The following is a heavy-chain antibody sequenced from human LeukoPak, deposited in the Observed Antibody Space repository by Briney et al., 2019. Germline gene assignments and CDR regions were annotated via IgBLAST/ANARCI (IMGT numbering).Heavy chain of an antibody. D-gene: IGHD1-26*01. J-gene: IGHJ4*02. CDR1: GYTFSSYG. CDR3: ARDTAVGATNFDY. Sequence: ASVNVSCKTFGYTFSSYGISWVRQAPGQGLEWMGWISGYNGNTNYAQKLQGRVTMTTDTSTSTAYMELRSLRSDDTAVYYCARDTAVGATNFDYWGQGTLVTVSS. V-gene: IGHV1-18*01. CDR2: ISGYNGNT.